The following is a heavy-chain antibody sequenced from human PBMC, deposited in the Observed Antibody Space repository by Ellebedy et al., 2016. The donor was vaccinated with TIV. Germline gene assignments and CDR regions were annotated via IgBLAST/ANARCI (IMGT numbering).Heavy chain of an antibody. CDR1: GFTFSDYY. J-gene: IGHJ5*02. Sequence: GGSLRLSCAASGFTFSDYYMSWIRQAPGKGLECVSYISSSGSPIYYADSVRGRFTISRDNAKNSLYLQMNSLRAEDTAVYYCARDTRFIDQQHNWFDPWGQGTLVTVSS. D-gene: IGHD1/OR15-1a*01. CDR3: ARDTRFIDQQHNWFDP. V-gene: IGHV3-11*01. CDR2: ISSSGSPI.